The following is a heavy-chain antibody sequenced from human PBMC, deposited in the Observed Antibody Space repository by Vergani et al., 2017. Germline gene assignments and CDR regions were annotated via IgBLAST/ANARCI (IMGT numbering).Heavy chain of an antibody. Sequence: QLQLQESGPGLVKPSETLSLTCTVSGGSISSSSYYWGWIRQPPGKGLEWIGSIYYSGSTYYNPSLKSRVTISVDTSKNQFSLKLSSVTAADTAVYYCARRKEEGGGYTAIRKGLDYWGQGTLVTVSS. D-gene: IGHD5-18*01. J-gene: IGHJ4*02. CDR1: GGSISSSSYY. CDR2: IYYSGST. V-gene: IGHV4-39*01. CDR3: ARRKEEGGGYTAIRKGLDY.